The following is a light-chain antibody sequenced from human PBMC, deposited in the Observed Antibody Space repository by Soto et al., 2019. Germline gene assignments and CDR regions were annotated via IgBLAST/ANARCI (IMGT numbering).Light chain of an antibody. CDR1: SSDVGRYNY. CDR3: SSYTDSSNYV. Sequence: QSALTQPASVSGSPGQSITISCTGTSSDVGRYNYVSWYQQHPGKAPKLMIYEVSNRPSGVSNRFSGSKSGNTASLTISGLQAEDEADYYCSSYTDSSNYVFGTGTKLTVL. J-gene: IGLJ1*01. CDR2: EVS. V-gene: IGLV2-14*01.